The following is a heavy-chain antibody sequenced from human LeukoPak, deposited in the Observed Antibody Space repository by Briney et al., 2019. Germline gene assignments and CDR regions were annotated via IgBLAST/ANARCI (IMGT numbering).Heavy chain of an antibody. J-gene: IGHJ4*02. CDR2: IRYDGSNK. CDR3: ARDTATYDFWSGYHLLWYFDY. CDR1: GFTFSSYG. D-gene: IGHD3-3*01. V-gene: IGHV3-33*01. Sequence: GRSLRLSCAASGFTFSSYGVHWVRQAPGKGLEWVAVIRYDGSNKYYADSVKGRFTISRDNSKNTLYLQMNSLRAEDTAVYYCARDTATYDFWSGYHLLWYFDYWGQGTLVTVSS.